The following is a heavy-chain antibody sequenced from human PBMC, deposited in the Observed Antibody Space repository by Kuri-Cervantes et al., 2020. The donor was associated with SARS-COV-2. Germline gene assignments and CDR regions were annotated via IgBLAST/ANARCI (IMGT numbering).Heavy chain of an antibody. Sequence: GKPLQISCKGSGYSFTSYWISWVRQMPGKGLEWMGRIDPSDSYTNYSPSFQGHVTISADKSISTAYLQWSSLKASDTAMYYCARLGGDILTGYWKYYYGMEFWGQGTTVTVSS. V-gene: IGHV5-10-1*01. D-gene: IGHD3-9*01. CDR1: GYSFTSYW. CDR3: ARLGGDILTGYWKYYYGMEF. CDR2: IDPSDSYT. J-gene: IGHJ6*02.